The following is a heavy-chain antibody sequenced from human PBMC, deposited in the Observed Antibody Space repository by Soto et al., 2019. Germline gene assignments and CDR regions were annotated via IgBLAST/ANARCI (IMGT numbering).Heavy chain of an antibody. CDR1: GFTFSYYG. D-gene: IGHD2-15*01. CDR3: AKSDCSGGSCYFPFDC. Sequence: QTGGALGLCCAASGFTFSYYGMDWVRQAPGKGLEWVSSISGSGGRTYYADSVKGRFTISRDNSKNTLYLQTDSLRAEDTAFYYCAKSDCSGGSCYFPFDCWGQGTMVTVSS. J-gene: IGHJ4*02. V-gene: IGHV3-23*01. CDR2: ISGSGGRT.